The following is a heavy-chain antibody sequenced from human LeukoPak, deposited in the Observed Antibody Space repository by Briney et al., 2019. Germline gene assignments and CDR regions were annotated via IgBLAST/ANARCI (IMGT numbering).Heavy chain of an antibody. CDR2: INSDGSST. D-gene: IGHD3-3*01. CDR1: GFTFSIYW. Sequence: GGSLRLSCAASGFTFSIYWMHWVRQAPGKGLVWVSRINSDGSSTSYADSVKGRFTISRDNAKNTLYLQMNSLRAEDTAVYYCPRDLIVVRYYDFWSGSDAFDIWGQGTMVTVSS. V-gene: IGHV3-74*01. CDR3: PRDLIVVRYYDFWSGSDAFDI. J-gene: IGHJ3*02.